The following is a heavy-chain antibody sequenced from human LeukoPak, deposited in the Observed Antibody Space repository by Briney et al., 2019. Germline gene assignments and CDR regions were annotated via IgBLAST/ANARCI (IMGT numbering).Heavy chain of an antibody. CDR2: IYTSGST. CDR1: GGSISSYY. J-gene: IGHJ5*02. CDR3: ARDRGELWFGELPTGWFDP. D-gene: IGHD3-10*01. V-gene: IGHV4-4*07. Sequence: SETLSLTCTVSGGSISSYYWSWIRQPAGKGLEWIGRIYTSGSTNYNPSLKSRVTMSVDTSKNQFSLKLSSVTAADTAVYYCARDRGELWFGELPTGWFDPWGQGTLVTVSS.